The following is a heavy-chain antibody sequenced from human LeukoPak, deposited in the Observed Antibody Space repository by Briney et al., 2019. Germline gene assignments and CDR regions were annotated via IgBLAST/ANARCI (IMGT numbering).Heavy chain of an antibody. CDR3: ARGHWGMDV. Sequence: GSLRLSCAASEFTLSIHWMTWLRQAPGKGLEWVANITPDGSEKYYVDSVKGRFTISRDNARNSLFLQMNTLRAEDTAIYYCARGHWGMDVWGQGTTVTASS. CDR2: ITPDGSEK. J-gene: IGHJ6*02. V-gene: IGHV3-7*01. D-gene: IGHD3-16*01. CDR1: EFTLSIHW.